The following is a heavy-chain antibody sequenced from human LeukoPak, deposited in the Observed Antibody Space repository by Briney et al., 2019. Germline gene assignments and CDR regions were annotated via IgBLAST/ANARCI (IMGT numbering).Heavy chain of an antibody. Sequence: SETLSLTCAVYGGSFSGYYWSWIRQPPGKGLEWIGEIHHSGSINYNPSLKSRVTISVDTSKNQFSLKLSSVTAADTAVYYCARVSGAQGGYSYGPIDYWGQGTLVTVSS. CDR2: IHHSGSI. CDR3: ARVSGAQGGYSYGPIDY. V-gene: IGHV4-34*01. J-gene: IGHJ4*02. CDR1: GGSFSGYY. D-gene: IGHD5-18*01.